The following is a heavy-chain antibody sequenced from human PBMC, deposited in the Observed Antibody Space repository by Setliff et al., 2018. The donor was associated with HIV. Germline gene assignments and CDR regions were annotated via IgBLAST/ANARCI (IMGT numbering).Heavy chain of an antibody. CDR1: GGSIGGFY. J-gene: IGHJ6*03. D-gene: IGHD6-6*01. Sequence: PSETLSLTCTVSGGSIGGFYWNWIRQSAGKGLQWIGRIYDTGSTKYNPSLKSRLTMSLDTSKNQFSLKLSSVTAADTAVYYCASEAWTSYRSSSGYYYYYMDVWGKGTTVTVSS. V-gene: IGHV4-4*07. CDR3: ASEAWTSYRSSSGYYYYYMDV. CDR2: IYDTGST.